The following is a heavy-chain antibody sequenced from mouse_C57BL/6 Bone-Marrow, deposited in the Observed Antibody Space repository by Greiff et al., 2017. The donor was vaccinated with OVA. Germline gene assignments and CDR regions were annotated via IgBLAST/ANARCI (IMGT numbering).Heavy chain of an antibody. Sequence: EVQLQQSGAELVRPGASVKLSCTASGFNIKDYYMHWVKQRPEQGLVWIGRIDPEDGDTEYAPKFQGKATMTADTSSNTAYLQLSSLTSEDTAVYYCTTEGYDGYYVAYWGQGTLVTVSA. J-gene: IGHJ3*01. CDR3: TTEGYDGYYVAY. D-gene: IGHD2-3*01. V-gene: IGHV14-1*01. CDR1: GFNIKDYY. CDR2: IDPEDGDT.